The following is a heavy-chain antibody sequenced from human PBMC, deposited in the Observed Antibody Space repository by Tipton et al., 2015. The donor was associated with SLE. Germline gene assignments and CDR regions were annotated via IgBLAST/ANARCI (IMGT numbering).Heavy chain of an antibody. CDR1: GGSISRYY. V-gene: IGHV4-59*12. D-gene: IGHD5-24*01. Sequence: GLVKPSETLSLTCTVSGGSISRYYWSWIRQPPGKGLEWIGYIYYSGSTNYNPSFGSRVTISLDKSRNQFSLDLFSVTAADTAVYYCTRRGYKSWYFDLWGRGALVTVSS. CDR2: IYYSGST. CDR3: TRRGYKSWYFDL. J-gene: IGHJ2*01.